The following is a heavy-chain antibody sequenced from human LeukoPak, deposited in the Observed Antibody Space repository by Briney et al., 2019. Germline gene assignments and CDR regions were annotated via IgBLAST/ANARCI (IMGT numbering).Heavy chain of an antibody. Sequence: GGSLRLSCEGSGFTFSNYWMGWVRQAPGKGLQWVANIKTDGSEKYYVDSVKGRFTISRDNAKNSLYLQMNSLRAEDTAVYYCAKGKYSSSWYYFDYWGQGTLVTVSS. J-gene: IGHJ4*02. V-gene: IGHV3-7*03. CDR3: AKGKYSSSWYYFDY. D-gene: IGHD6-13*01. CDR2: IKTDGSEK. CDR1: GFTFSNYW.